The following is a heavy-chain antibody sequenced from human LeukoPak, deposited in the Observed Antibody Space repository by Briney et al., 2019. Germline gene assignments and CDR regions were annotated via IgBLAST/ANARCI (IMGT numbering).Heavy chain of an antibody. CDR3: ARGPRFGELSDYYYYGMDV. Sequence: SETLSLTCAVSGGSISSSNWWSWVRQPPGKGLEWIGEIYHSGSTNYNPSLKSRVTISVDKSKNQFSLKLSSVTAADTAVYYCARGPRFGELSDYYYYGMDVWGKGTTVTVSS. CDR2: IYHSGST. J-gene: IGHJ6*04. CDR1: GGSISSSNW. D-gene: IGHD3-10*01. V-gene: IGHV4-4*02.